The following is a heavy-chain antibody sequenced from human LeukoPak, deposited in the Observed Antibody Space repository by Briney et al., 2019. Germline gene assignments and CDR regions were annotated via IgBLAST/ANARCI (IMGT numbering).Heavy chain of an antibody. Sequence: GGSLRLSCVVSGFTFSSYSMNWVRQAPGKGLEWVSSISSDGTYIHYADSVKGRFTISRDTAKNSLYLQMNSLRDEDTAVYYCASEASIAIRANWFDPWGQGTLVTVSS. CDR3: ASEASIAIRANWFDP. CDR1: GFTFSSYS. D-gene: IGHD6-6*01. V-gene: IGHV3-21*06. J-gene: IGHJ5*02. CDR2: ISSDGTYI.